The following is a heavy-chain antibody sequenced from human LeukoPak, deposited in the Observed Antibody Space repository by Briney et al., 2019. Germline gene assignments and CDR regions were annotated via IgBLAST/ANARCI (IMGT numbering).Heavy chain of an antibody. Sequence: PGGSLRLSCAASGFTFSSYGMHWVRQAPGKGLEWVAVISYDGSNKYYADSVKGRFTISRDNSKKTLYLQMNSLRPEDTAVYYCAKDFSVYYYDSRVLDYWGQGTLVTVSS. J-gene: IGHJ4*02. D-gene: IGHD3-22*01. CDR2: ISYDGSNK. CDR1: GFTFSSYG. V-gene: IGHV3-30*18. CDR3: AKDFSVYYYDSRVLDY.